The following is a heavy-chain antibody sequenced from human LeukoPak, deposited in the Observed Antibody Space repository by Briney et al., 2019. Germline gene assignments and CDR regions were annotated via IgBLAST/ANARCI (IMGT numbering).Heavy chain of an antibody. Sequence: GRSLRLSCEASGFRLIKYAMDWVRQAPGRGLEWVAVISFDGKKEFYADSVKGRFTISRDNSKNALFLQMNSLQTDDTAIYYCARASMATINYYYFYMDAWGKGTTVTVSS. V-gene: IGHV3-30*04. CDR3: ARASMATINYYYFYMDA. D-gene: IGHD5-24*01. CDR2: ISFDGKKE. CDR1: GFRLIKYA. J-gene: IGHJ6*03.